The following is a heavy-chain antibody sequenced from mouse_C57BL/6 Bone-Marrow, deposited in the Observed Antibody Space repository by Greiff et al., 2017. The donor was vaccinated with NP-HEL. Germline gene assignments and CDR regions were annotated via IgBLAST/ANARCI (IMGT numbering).Heavy chain of an antibody. D-gene: IGHD2-1*01. CDR1: GYSITSGYD. CDR3: ARYGNYPFDY. J-gene: IGHJ2*01. Sequence: EVQLQESGPGMVKPSQSLSLTCTVTGYSITSGYDWHWIRHFPGNKLEWMGYISYSGSTNYNPSLKNRISITHDTSKNHFFLKLNSVTTEDTATYYCARYGNYPFDYWGQGTTLTVSS. CDR2: ISYSGST. V-gene: IGHV3-1*01.